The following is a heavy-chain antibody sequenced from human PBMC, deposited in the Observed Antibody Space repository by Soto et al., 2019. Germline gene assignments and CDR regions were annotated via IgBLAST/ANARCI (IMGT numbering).Heavy chain of an antibody. J-gene: IGHJ4*02. V-gene: IGHV3-33*01. CDR1: GFTFSSYG. Sequence: GGSLRLSCAASGFTFSSYGMHWVRQAPGKGLEWVAVIWYDGSNKYYADSVKGRFTISRDNSKNTLYLQMNSLRAEDTAVYYCARDPPLPHSGSYLFDYWGQGTLVTVSS. CDR2: IWYDGSNK. D-gene: IGHD1-26*01. CDR3: ARDPPLPHSGSYLFDY.